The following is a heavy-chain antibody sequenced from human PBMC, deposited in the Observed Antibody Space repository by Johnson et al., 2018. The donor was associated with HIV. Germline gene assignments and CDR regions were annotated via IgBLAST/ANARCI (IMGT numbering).Heavy chain of an antibody. V-gene: IGHV3-30*14. J-gene: IGHJ3*01. CDR1: GFTFSSYA. Sequence: QVQLVESGGGLVQPGGSLRLSCAASGFTFSSYAMHWVRQAPGKGLEWVAVISSDGSNKYYADSVQGRFTISRDSSKNAVYLQMSSLRAEDTALYYCARGSSGSFDLWGRGTMVTVSS. CDR3: ARGSSGSFDL. D-gene: IGHD6-6*01. CDR2: ISSDGSNK.